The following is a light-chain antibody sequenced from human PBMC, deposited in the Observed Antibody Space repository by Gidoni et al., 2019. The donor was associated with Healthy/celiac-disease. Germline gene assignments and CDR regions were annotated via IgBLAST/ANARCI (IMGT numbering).Light chain of an antibody. J-gene: IGLJ2*01. CDR1: SSDVGGYND. CDR2: DVS. CDR3: SSYTSSSTLVV. V-gene: IGLV2-14*03. Sequence: QSALTQPASVSGSPGQSITISCTGTSSDVGGYNDVSWYQQHPGKAPKLMIYDVSIRPSGVSSRFAGSKSGNTASLTISGLQAEDEADYYCSSYTSSSTLVVFGGGTKLTV.